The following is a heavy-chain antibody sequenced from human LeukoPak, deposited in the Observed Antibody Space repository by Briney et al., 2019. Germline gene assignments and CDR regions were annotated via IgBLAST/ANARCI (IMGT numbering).Heavy chain of an antibody. CDR1: GFTFSSYA. V-gene: IGHV3-30-3*01. J-gene: IGHJ5*02. CDR3: ARATMLLNWFDP. D-gene: IGHD3-10*02. Sequence: GGSLRLSCAASGFTFSSYAMHWVRQAPGKGLDWVAGISYDGSNKYYADSVKGRFTISRDNSKNTLYLQMNSLRAEDTAVYYCARATMLLNWFDPWGQGTLVTVSS. CDR2: ISYDGSNK.